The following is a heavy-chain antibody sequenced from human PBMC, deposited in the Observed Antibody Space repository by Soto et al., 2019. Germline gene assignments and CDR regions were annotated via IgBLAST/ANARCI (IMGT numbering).Heavy chain of an antibody. CDR1: GGTFSSYA. CDR2: IIPIFGTA. J-gene: IGHJ5*02. Sequence: SVKVSCKASGGTFSSYAISWVRQAPGQGLEWMGGIIPIFGTANYAQKFQGRVTITADESTSTAYMELSSLRSEDTAVYYCARVPFYDPSRMGSGPWGQGTLVTVSS. V-gene: IGHV1-69*13. CDR3: ARVPFYDPSRMGSGP. D-gene: IGHD3-3*01.